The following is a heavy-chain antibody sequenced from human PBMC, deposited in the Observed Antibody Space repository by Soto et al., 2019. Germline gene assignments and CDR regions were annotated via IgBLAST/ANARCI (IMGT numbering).Heavy chain of an antibody. Sequence: QVQLVESGGGVVQPGRSLRLSCAASGFTFSSYGMQWVRQAPGKGLEWVAVIWYDGSNKYYADSVKGRFTISRDNAKNTLYLQMNSVRAEDTAVYYCARDGLDGASDPGDFDLWGQGTMVTVSS. CDR2: IWYDGSNK. CDR1: GFTFSSYG. CDR3: ARDGLDGASDPGDFDL. J-gene: IGHJ3*01. V-gene: IGHV3-33*01. D-gene: IGHD4-17*01.